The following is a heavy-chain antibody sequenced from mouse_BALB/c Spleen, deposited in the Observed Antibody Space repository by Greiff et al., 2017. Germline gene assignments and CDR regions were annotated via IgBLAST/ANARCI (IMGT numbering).Heavy chain of an antibody. V-gene: IGHV6-6*02. CDR3: TRPGIYYDYDEAMDY. CDR2: IRLKSNNYAT. Sequence: EVMLVESGGGLVQPGGSMKLSCVASVFTFSNYWMNWVRQSPEKGLEWVAEIRLKSNNYATHYAESVKGRFTISRDDSKSSVYLQMNNLRAEDTGIYYCTRPGIYYDYDEAMDYWGQGTSVTVSS. CDR1: VFTFSNYW. D-gene: IGHD2-4*01. J-gene: IGHJ4*01.